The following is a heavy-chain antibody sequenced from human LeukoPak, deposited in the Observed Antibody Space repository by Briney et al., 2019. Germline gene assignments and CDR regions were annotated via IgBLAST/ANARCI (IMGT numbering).Heavy chain of an antibody. CDR3: ARAIDDMDTAMVTGYYFDY. Sequence: GESLQISCKGSGYIFTSYWIGWVRQMPGKSLEWMGIIYPGDSDTRYSPSFQGQVTISADKSISTAYLQWSSLKASDTAMYYCARAIDDMDTAMVTGYYFDYWGQGTLVTVSS. D-gene: IGHD5-18*01. J-gene: IGHJ4*02. CDR2: IYPGDSDT. V-gene: IGHV5-51*01. CDR1: GYIFTSYW.